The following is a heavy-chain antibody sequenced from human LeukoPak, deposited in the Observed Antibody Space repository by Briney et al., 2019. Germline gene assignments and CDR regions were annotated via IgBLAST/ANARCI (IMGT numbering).Heavy chain of an antibody. CDR2: IYSGGST. CDR3: ARGPTYYDFWKGYYGMDV. D-gene: IGHD3-3*01. Sequence: LRLSCAASGFTFDDYGMSWVRQAPGKGLEWVSVIYSGGSTYYADSVKGRFTISRDNSKNTLYLQMNSLRAEDTAVYYCARGPTYYDFWKGYYGMDVWGQGTTVTVSS. CDR1: GFTFDDYG. V-gene: IGHV3-53*01. J-gene: IGHJ6*02.